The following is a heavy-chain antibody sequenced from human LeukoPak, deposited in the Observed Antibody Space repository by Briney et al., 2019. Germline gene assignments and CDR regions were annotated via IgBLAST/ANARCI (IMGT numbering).Heavy chain of an antibody. D-gene: IGHD6-19*01. CDR2: IYTSGST. CDR3: ARDHSSGLFDY. CDR1: GGSISSYY. V-gene: IGHV4-4*07. J-gene: IGHJ4*02. Sequence: PSETLSLTCTVSGGSISSYYWSWIRQPAGKGLEWIGRIYTSGSTNYNPSLKSRVTISVDKSKNQFSLKLSSVTAADAAVYYCARDHSSGLFDYWGEGTLVTVSS.